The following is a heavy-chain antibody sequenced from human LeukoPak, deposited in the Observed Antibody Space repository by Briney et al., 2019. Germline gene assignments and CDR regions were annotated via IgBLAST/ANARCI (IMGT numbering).Heavy chain of an antibody. CDR3: ARDSGPGVRGSYYYGMDV. V-gene: IGHV3-53*01. CDR2: IYSGGST. Sequence: GGSLRLSCAASGFTVSSNYMSWVRQAPGKGLEWVSVIYSGGSTYYADSVKGRFTISRDNSKNTLYLQMDSLRAEDTAVYYCARDSGPGVRGSYYYGMDVWGKGTTVTVSS. D-gene: IGHD3-10*01. J-gene: IGHJ6*04. CDR1: GFTVSSNY.